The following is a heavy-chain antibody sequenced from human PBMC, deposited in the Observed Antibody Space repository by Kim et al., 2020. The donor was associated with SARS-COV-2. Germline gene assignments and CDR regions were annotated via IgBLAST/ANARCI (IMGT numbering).Heavy chain of an antibody. D-gene: IGHD6-19*01. Sequence: GGPNYAQKFQGRVTMARDTSISTAYMELRSLRSDDTAVYYCTTSAVSDVDYWGQGTLVTVSS. CDR2: GGP. CDR3: TTSAVSDVDY. J-gene: IGHJ4*02. V-gene: IGHV1-2*02.